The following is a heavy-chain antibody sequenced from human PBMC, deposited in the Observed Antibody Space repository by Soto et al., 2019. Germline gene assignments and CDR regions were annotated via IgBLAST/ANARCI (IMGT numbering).Heavy chain of an antibody. CDR2: ISSSGSTT. CDR3: ARDPPYGSGSSFDQ. V-gene: IGHV3-11*01. Sequence: GGSLRLSCAASGFTFSDYYMSWIRQAPGKGLEWVSQISSSGSTTYYADSVKGRFTISRDNAKNSLYLQMNSLRAEDTAVYYCARDPPYGSGSSFDQWGQGTLVTVSS. CDR1: GFTFSDYY. J-gene: IGHJ4*02. D-gene: IGHD3-10*01.